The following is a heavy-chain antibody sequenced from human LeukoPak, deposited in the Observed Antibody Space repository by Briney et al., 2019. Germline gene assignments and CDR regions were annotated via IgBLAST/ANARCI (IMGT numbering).Heavy chain of an antibody. CDR2: IYPGDSDS. V-gene: IGHV5-51*01. Sequence: GESLKISCKGSGYRFTSYWIAWVRQMPGKGLEWMGIIYPGDSDSRYSPSFQGQVTISADKSISTAYLQWSSLKASDTAMYYCARRSYGYAFDIWGQGTMVTVSS. J-gene: IGHJ3*02. D-gene: IGHD3-16*01. CDR1: GYRFTSYW. CDR3: ARRSYGYAFDI.